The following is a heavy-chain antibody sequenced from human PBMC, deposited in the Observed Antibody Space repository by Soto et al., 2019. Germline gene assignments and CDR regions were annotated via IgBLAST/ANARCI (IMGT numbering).Heavy chain of an antibody. J-gene: IGHJ3*02. D-gene: IGHD3-10*01. V-gene: IGHV4-34*01. Sequence: QEELQQWGAGLLKPSETLSLTCAVYGGSFSGYYWSWIRQPPGKGLEWIGEINHSGSTNYNPSLKSRVTISVDTSKNQFSLKLSSVTAADTAVYYCARTPRGSGVAAFHIWGQGTMVTVSS. CDR1: GGSFSGYY. CDR2: INHSGST. CDR3: ARTPRGSGVAAFHI.